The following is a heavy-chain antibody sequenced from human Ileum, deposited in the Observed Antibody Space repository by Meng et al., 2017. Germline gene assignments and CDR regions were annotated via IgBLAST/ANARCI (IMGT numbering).Heavy chain of an antibody. D-gene: IGHD2/OR15-2a*01. CDR3: ARGRMVSTGMDV. CDR1: GFTFNDYY. Sequence: LKISCVVSGFTFNDYYMTWIRQTPGKGLEWISYISSSGGNIHYADSVKGRFTISRDNARNSLYLQMDSLRAEDTAVYYCARGRMVSTGMDVWGPGTTVTVSS. CDR2: ISSSGGNI. V-gene: IGHV3-11*01. J-gene: IGHJ6*02.